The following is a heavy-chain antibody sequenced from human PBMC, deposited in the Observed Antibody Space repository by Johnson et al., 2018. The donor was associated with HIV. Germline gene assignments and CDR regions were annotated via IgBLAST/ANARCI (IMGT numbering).Heavy chain of an antibody. D-gene: IGHD6-19*01. V-gene: IGHV3-30*18. Sequence: HVQLVESGGGVVQPGRSLRLSCVASGFTFSSYTMHWVRQAPGKGLEWVAVISYDGSNKYFADSVKGRFTISRDNSKNTLYRQMNSLRAEDTAVYYCSKYVTSSGWYAFDIWGQGTMVTVSS. CDR3: SKYVTSSGWYAFDI. CDR1: GFTFSSYT. J-gene: IGHJ3*02. CDR2: ISYDGSNK.